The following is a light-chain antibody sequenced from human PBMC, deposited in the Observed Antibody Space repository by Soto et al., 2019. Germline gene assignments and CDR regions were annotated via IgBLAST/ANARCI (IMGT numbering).Light chain of an antibody. V-gene: IGKV1-12*01. CDR2: AAS. Sequence: DIQMTQSPSSVSASVGDRVTITCRASQGISSWLAWYQRKPGKAPKLLIYAASSLQSGVPSRFSGSGSGTDFTLTISSLQPEDFATYYCQQANSIPFTFGGGTKVDTK. J-gene: IGKJ4*01. CDR1: QGISSW. CDR3: QQANSIPFT.